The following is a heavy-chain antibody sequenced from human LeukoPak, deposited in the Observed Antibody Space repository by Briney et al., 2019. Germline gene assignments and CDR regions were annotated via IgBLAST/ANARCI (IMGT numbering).Heavy chain of an antibody. Sequence: ASVKVSCKASGYTFTSYGISWVRQAPGQGLEWMGWISAYNGNTNYAQKLQGRVTITTDTSTSTAYMELRSLRSDDTAVYYCARVTVVRGVMSHYYYYGMDVWGQGTTVTVSS. J-gene: IGHJ6*02. CDR3: ARVTVVRGVMSHYYYYGMDV. V-gene: IGHV1-18*01. D-gene: IGHD3-10*01. CDR1: GYTFTSYG. CDR2: ISAYNGNT.